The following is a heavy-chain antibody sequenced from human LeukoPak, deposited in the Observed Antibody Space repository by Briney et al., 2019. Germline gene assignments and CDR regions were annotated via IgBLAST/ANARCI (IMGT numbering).Heavy chain of an antibody. V-gene: IGHV4-4*07. CDR1: GGSISSNY. CDR2: IYTSGNT. Sequence: SETLSVPCSVSGGSISSNYWSWIRQPAGKGLEWIGRIYTSGNTNYNPSLKSRVTVSLDTSKNHFSLKLSSVTAADTAVYYCARDRAAVGIFDYWGQGTLVIVSS. J-gene: IGHJ4*02. CDR3: ARDRAAVGIFDY. D-gene: IGHD6-13*01.